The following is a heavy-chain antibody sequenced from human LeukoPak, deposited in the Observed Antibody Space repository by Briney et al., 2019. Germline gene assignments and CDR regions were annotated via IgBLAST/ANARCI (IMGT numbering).Heavy chain of an antibody. Sequence: GAVNVSCKASGYTFTSYGISWVRQSPGQGLEWMGLISAYNGNTNYAQKLQGRVTVTAASSTSTAYMELRSLRSDDTAVYYCAREKPLGYCSSTSPCYYYGMDVWGQGTPVSVSS. CDR2: ISAYNGNT. J-gene: IGHJ6*02. CDR1: GYTFTSYG. D-gene: IGHD2-2*01. CDR3: AREKPLGYCSSTSPCYYYGMDV. V-gene: IGHV1-18*01.